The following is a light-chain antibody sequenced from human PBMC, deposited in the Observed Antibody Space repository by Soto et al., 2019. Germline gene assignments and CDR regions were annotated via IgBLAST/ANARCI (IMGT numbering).Light chain of an antibody. CDR3: CSYAGLSTYVL. J-gene: IGLJ2*01. V-gene: IGLV2-23*01. Sequence: QSALTQPASVSGSPGQSITISCTGTTSDVGRFNLVSWYQQHPGKVPKLIVYEDTQRPSTVSDRFSGSKSDNTASLTISGLQADDEADYYCCSYAGLSTYVLFGGGTKVTVL. CDR1: TSDVGRFNL. CDR2: EDT.